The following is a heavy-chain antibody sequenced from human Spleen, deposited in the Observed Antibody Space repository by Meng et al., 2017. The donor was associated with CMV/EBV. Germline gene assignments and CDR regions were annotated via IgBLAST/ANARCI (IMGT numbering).Heavy chain of an antibody. CDR2: INPNSDGT. Sequence: ASVKVSCKASGYTFSDYYIHWVRQVPGQGLEWMGWINPNSDGTNYAQKFRGRITVTRDTSISTADMELSRLTSDDTAVYYCAGQSSVFGVVQLTDVWGQGTTVTVSS. V-gene: IGHV1-2*02. CDR1: GYTFSDYY. D-gene: IGHD3-3*01. CDR3: AGQSSVFGVVQLTDV. J-gene: IGHJ6*02.